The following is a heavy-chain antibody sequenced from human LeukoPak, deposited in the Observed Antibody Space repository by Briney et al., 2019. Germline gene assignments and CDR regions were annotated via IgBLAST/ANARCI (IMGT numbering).Heavy chain of an antibody. D-gene: IGHD2-15*01. Sequence: PGGSLRLSCAASGFTFSSYWMHRVRQAPGKGLVWVSRINSDGSSTTYADSVKGRFTISRDNAKNTLYLQMNSLRAEDTAVYYCARVDLVVAATYHAFDIWGQGTMVTVSS. CDR1: GFTFSSYW. CDR3: ARVDLVVAATYHAFDI. V-gene: IGHV3-74*01. J-gene: IGHJ3*02. CDR2: INSDGSST.